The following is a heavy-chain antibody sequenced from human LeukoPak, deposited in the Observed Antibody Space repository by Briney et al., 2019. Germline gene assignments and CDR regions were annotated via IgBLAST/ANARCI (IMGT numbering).Heavy chain of an antibody. Sequence: PGGSLRLSCAASGFTFTNHGMNWVRQAPGKGLEWVSAISGSGGSTHYADSVKGRFTISRDNSKNTVYMQMNSLRAEDTAVYYCAKDRIAVPYYFDYWGQGTLVTVSS. CDR3: AKDRIAVPYYFDY. CDR1: GFTFTNHG. J-gene: IGHJ4*02. D-gene: IGHD6-19*01. V-gene: IGHV3-23*01. CDR2: ISGSGGST.